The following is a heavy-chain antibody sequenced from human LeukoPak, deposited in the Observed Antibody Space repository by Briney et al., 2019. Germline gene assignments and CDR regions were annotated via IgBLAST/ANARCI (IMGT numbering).Heavy chain of an antibody. V-gene: IGHV3-74*01. CDR3: ARSSYPLHFDY. CDR1: GFSFSSYW. J-gene: IGHJ4*02. Sequence: PGGSLRLSCAASGFSFSSYWMHWVRQAPGRGLVWVSRLNSDGGGGTFADFVKGRFTISRDNAKNTLYLQMNSLSAEDTAVYFCARSSYPLHFDYWGQGTLVTVSS. CDR2: LNSDGGGG.